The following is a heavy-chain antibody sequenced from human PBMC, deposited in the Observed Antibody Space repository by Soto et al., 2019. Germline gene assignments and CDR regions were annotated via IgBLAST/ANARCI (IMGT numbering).Heavy chain of an antibody. CDR2: ISGGWGST. D-gene: IGHD7-27*01. Sequence: GGSLRLSCAASGFTFSNFAMSWVRQPPRKGLEWVSTISGGWGSTYYADAVKGRFSISRDNSLDTLYLQMKSLRVEDTAIYYCAKEVSLGSTVDLGYWGQGTLVTVSS. V-gene: IGHV3-23*01. CDR3: AKEVSLGSTVDLGY. CDR1: GFTFSNFA. J-gene: IGHJ4*02.